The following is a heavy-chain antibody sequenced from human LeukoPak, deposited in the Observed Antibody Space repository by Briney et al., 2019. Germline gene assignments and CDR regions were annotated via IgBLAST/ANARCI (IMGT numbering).Heavy chain of an antibody. D-gene: IGHD1-26*01. CDR1: GGSISSYY. CDR2: IYYSGST. J-gene: IGHJ4*02. V-gene: IGHV4-59*01. CDR3: ARSLVGVPYYFDY. Sequence: KPSETLSLTCIVSGGSISSYYWSWIRQPPGKGLEWIGYIYYSGSTNYNPSLKSRVTISVDTSKNQFSLKLSSVTAADTAVYYCARSLVGVPYYFDYWGQGTLVTVSS.